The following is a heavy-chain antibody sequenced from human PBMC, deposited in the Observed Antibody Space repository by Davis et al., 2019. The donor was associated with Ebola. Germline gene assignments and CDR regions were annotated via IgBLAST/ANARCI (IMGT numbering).Heavy chain of an antibody. CDR2: ISSSSSYI. Sequence: GESPKTSCAAPGFPFSCYSMNWARQAPGKGLELVSFISSSSSYIYYADSVKGRFTISRDNAKNSLYLQMNSLRAEDTAVYYCARAPDKAYQALYRCFDYWGQGTLVTVSS. V-gene: IGHV3-21*01. J-gene: IGHJ4*02. D-gene: IGHD2-2*02. CDR1: GFPFSCYS. CDR3: ARAPDKAYQALYRCFDY.